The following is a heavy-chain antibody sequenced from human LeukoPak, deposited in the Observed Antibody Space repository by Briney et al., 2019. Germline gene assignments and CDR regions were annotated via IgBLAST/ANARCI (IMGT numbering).Heavy chain of an antibody. Sequence: SETLSLTCTVSGGSISSYYWSWIRQPPGKGLGWIGYIYYSGSTNYNPSLKSRVTISVDTSKNQFSLKLTSVTAADTAVYYCARGGYSGYGIFDYWGQGTLVTVSS. CDR1: GGSISSYY. CDR2: IYYSGST. V-gene: IGHV4-59*01. D-gene: IGHD5-12*01. J-gene: IGHJ4*02. CDR3: ARGGYSGYGIFDY.